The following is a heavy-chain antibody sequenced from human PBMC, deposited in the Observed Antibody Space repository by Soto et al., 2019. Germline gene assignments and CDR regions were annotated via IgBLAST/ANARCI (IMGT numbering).Heavy chain of an antibody. D-gene: IGHD6-19*01. Sequence: SETLSLTCGVYGGSFSGYYWSWIRQPPGKGLEWIGEINHGGITNYNPSLESRLTISVDTSKNQFSLKLSSVTAADTAVYYCARDGPAVAGTYAFDIWGQGTMVTVSS. V-gene: IGHV4-34*01. J-gene: IGHJ3*02. CDR2: INHGGIT. CDR1: GGSFSGYY. CDR3: ARDGPAVAGTYAFDI.